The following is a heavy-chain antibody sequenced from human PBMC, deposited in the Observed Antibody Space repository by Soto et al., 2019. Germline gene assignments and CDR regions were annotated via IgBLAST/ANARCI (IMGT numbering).Heavy chain of an antibody. CDR2: ISSSSSTI. CDR1: GFTFSYYS. Sequence: GGSLRLSCAASGFTFSYYSMNWVRQAPGKGLEWVSYISSSSSTIYYADSVKGRFTISRENAKNSLYLQMNSLRAEDTAGYYCARDCSSSDCYGGYYYYMDVWGKGTTVTVSS. J-gene: IGHJ6*03. V-gene: IGHV3-48*01. D-gene: IGHD2-2*01. CDR3: ARDCSSSDCYGGYYYYMDV.